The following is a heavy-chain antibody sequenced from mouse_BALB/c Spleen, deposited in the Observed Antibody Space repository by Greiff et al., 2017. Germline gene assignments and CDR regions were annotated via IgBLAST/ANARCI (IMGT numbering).Heavy chain of an antibody. J-gene: IGHJ4*01. D-gene: IGHD2-2*01. CDR3: ARRGYYYAMDY. CDR1: GYTFSRYW. CDR2: ILPGSGST. Sequence: VQLQQSGAELMKPGASVKISCKATGYTFSRYWLEWVKQRPGHGLEWIGEILPGSGSTNYNEKFKGKATFTADTSSNTAYMQLSSLTSEDSAVYYCARRGYYYAMDYWGQGTSVTVSS. V-gene: IGHV1-9*01.